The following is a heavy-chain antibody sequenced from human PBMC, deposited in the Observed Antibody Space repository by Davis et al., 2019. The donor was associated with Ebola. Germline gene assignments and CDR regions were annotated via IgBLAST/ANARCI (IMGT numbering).Heavy chain of an antibody. J-gene: IGHJ4*02. CDR2: INPNSGGT. D-gene: IGHD3-3*01. Sequence: ASVKVSCKASGYTFTSYDINWVRQAPGQGLEWMGWINPNSGGTNYAQKFQGRVTMTRDTSISTAYMELSRLRSDDTAVYYCARSFSDFWSGYYILDYWGQGTLVTVSS. CDR1: GYTFTSYD. CDR3: ARSFSDFWSGYYILDY. V-gene: IGHV1-2*02.